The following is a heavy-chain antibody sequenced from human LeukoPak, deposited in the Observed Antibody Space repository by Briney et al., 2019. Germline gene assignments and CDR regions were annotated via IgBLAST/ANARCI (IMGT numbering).Heavy chain of an antibody. CDR1: GGSFSGYY. CDR2: INHSGST. D-gene: IGHD6-6*01. V-gene: IGHV4-34*01. J-gene: IGHJ4*02. Sequence: NPSETLSLTCAVYGGSFSGYYWSWIRQPPGKGLEWIGEINHSGSTNYNPSLKSRVTISVDTSKNQFSLKLSSVTAADTAVYYCASGIAARPRMAFLNYWGQGTLVTVSS. CDR3: ASGIAARPRMAFLNY.